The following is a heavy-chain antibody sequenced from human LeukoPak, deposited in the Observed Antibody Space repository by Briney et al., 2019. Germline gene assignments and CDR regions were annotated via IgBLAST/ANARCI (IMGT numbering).Heavy chain of an antibody. D-gene: IGHD3-3*01. V-gene: IGHV1-18*01. Sequence: EASVKVSCKASGYTFTNYGISGGREAPGQRGEWRGWISIYNGNTDYAQTLRGIVTMTTDTSTSTAYMELRSLRSDDTAVYYCARITYDFWGGYYMPDDPWGQGTLVTVSS. CDR2: ISIYNGNT. CDR3: ARITYDFWGGYYMPDDP. CDR1: GYTFTNYG. J-gene: IGHJ5*02.